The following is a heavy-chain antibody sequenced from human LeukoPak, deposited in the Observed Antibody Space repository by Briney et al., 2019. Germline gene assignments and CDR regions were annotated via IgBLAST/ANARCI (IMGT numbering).Heavy chain of an antibody. J-gene: IGHJ5*02. V-gene: IGHV4-59*01. Sequence: SETLSLTCTVSSGSISSYYWSWIRQPPGKGLEWIGYISYTGSTKFNPSLKSRVTMSVDTSENQFSLKLRSVTAADTAVYYCARHTWDDNWFDPWGQGTLVTVSS. CDR3: ARHTWDDNWFDP. CDR1: SGSISSYY. CDR2: ISYTGST. D-gene: IGHD1-26*01.